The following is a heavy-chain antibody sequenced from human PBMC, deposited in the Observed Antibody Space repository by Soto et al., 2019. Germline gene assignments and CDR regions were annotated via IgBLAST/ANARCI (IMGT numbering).Heavy chain of an antibody. CDR2: INPSAGTT. V-gene: IGHV1-46*03. Sequence: ASVKVSCKASGYTFTRYYMHWVRQAPGQGLEWMGVINPSAGTTAYAQKFQGRITMTRDTSTSTVYMELSSLRSEDTAVYYCTRGIVDCSASSCPHNCFDPWGQGTLVTVSS. J-gene: IGHJ5*02. D-gene: IGHD2-15*01. CDR1: GYTFTRYY. CDR3: TRGIVDCSASSCPHNCFDP.